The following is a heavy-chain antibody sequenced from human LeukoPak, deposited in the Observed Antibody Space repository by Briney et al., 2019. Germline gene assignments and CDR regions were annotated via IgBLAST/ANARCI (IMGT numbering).Heavy chain of an antibody. CDR2: ISETSSTI. CDR1: GFTFSTYS. J-gene: IGHJ4*02. Sequence: PGGSLRLSCAASGFTFSTYSMNWVRQAPGKGLEWVSYISETSSTIYYADSVKGRFTISRDNAKDSLYLQMNSLRAEDTAVYSCARARPSDYWGQGTLVTVSS. V-gene: IGHV3-48*04. CDR3: ARARPSDY.